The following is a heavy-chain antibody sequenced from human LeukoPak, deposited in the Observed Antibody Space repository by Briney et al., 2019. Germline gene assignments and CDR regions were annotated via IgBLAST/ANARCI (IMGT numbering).Heavy chain of an antibody. V-gene: IGHV1-69*05. CDR1: GGTFISYA. Sequence: GASVKVSCKASGGTFISYAISWVRQAPGQGLEWMGGIIPIFGTANYAQNFQGRATITTDESTSTAYMELSSLRSEDTAVYYCARHSPYYSDSSGLFYPWGQGTLVTVSS. D-gene: IGHD3-22*01. CDR3: ARHSPYYSDSSGLFYP. J-gene: IGHJ5*02. CDR2: IIPIFGTA.